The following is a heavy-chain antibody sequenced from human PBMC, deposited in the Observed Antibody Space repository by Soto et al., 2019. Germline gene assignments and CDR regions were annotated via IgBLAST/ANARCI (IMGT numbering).Heavy chain of an antibody. CDR2: IKSKSKGETT. D-gene: IGHD6-6*01. J-gene: IGHJ4*02. V-gene: IGHV3-15*07. Sequence: EVQLVESGGDLVKPGGSLRLSCAASGFSFTPSYMNWVRQAPGKGLEWVGRIKSKSKGETTDYAAPVKGRFTISRDDSKNTLFLQINNLQTEDTAVYYCTTDIGARRQSSGYWGQGTLVTVSS. CDR3: TTDIGARRQSSGY. CDR1: GFSFTPSY.